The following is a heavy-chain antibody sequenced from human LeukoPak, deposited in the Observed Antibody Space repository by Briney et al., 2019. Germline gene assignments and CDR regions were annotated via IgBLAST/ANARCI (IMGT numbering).Heavy chain of an antibody. CDR1: GYTFTSYG. Sequence: ASVKVSCKASGYTFTSYGISWVRQAPGQGLEWMGWISAYNGNTNYAQKLQGRVTMTTDTSTSTAYMELRSLRSDDTAVYYCARDLKRYSSGREMFYFDYWGQGTLVTGSS. D-gene: IGHD6-19*01. CDR3: ARDLKRYSSGREMFYFDY. CDR2: ISAYNGNT. J-gene: IGHJ4*02. V-gene: IGHV1-18*01.